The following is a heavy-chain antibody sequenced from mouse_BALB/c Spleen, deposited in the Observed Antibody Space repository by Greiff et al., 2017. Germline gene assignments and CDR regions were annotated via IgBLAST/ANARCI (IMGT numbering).Heavy chain of an antibody. J-gene: IGHJ3*01. CDR2: ISYSGST. D-gene: IGHD4-1*01. V-gene: IGHV3-2*02. CDR1: GYSITSDYA. CDR3: AREETGTWAWFAY. Sequence: DVQLVESGPGLVKPSQSLSLTCTVTGYSITSDYAWNWIRQFPGNKLEWMGYISYSGSTSYNPSLKSRISITRDTSKNQFFLQLNSVTTEDTATYYCAREETGTWAWFAYWGQGTLVTVSA.